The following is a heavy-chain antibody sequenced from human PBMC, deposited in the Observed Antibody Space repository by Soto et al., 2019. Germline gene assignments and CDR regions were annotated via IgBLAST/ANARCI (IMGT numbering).Heavy chain of an antibody. J-gene: IGHJ4*02. V-gene: IGHV4-59*01. Sequence: SETLSLTCTVSGGSISSYYWSWIRQPPGKGLEWIGYIYYSGSTNYNPSLKSRVTISVDTSKNQFSLKLSSVTAADTAVYYCARVDYGDYFFDYWGQGTLVTVSS. CDR1: GGSISSYY. CDR3: ARVDYGDYFFDY. D-gene: IGHD4-17*01. CDR2: IYYSGST.